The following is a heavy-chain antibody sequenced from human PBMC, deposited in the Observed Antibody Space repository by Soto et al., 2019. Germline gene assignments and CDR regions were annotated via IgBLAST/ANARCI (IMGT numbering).Heavy chain of an antibody. J-gene: IGHJ4*02. V-gene: IGHV1-18*01. D-gene: IGHD3-10*01. CDR3: ARDLEDYYGSGSYFYY. CDR1: GYTFTSYG. CDR2: ISAYNGNT. Sequence: ASVKVSFKASGYTFTSYGISWVRQAPGQGLEWMGWISAYNGNTNYAQKLQGRVTMTTDTSTSTAYMELRSLRSDDTAVYYCARDLEDYYGSGSYFYYWGQGTLVTVSS.